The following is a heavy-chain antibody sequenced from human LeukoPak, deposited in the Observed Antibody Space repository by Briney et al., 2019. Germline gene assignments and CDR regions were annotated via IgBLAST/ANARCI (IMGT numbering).Heavy chain of an antibody. CDR1: GGSFSGYY. CDR3: ARGSRGSGSYYSGYFDY. V-gene: IGHV4-34*01. D-gene: IGHD3-10*01. J-gene: IGHJ4*02. Sequence: SETLSLTCAVYGGSFSGYYWSWIRQPPGKGLEWIGEINHSGSTNYNPSLKSRVTISVDTSKSQFSLKLSSVTAADTAVYYCARGSRGSGSYYSGYFDYWGQGTLVTVSS. CDR2: INHSGST.